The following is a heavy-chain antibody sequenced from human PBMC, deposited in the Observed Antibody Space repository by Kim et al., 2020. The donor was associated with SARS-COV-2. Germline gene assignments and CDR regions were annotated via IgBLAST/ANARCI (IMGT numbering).Heavy chain of an antibody. CDR2: IYHSGST. J-gene: IGHJ4*02. D-gene: IGHD4-17*01. CDR1: GGSISSSNW. Sequence: SETLSLTCAVSGGSISSSNWWSWVRQPPGKGLKWIGEIYHSGSTNYNPSLKSRVTISVDKSKNQFSLKLSSVTAADTAVYYCARSHDYGDRLDYWGQGTLVTVSS. CDR3: ARSHDYGDRLDY. V-gene: IGHV4-4*02.